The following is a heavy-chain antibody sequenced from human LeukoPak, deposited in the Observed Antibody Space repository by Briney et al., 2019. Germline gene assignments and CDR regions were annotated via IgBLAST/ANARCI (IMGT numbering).Heavy chain of an antibody. V-gene: IGHV6-1*01. D-gene: IGHD3-22*01. CDR3: ARGSGYYDTGSFSFVDN. CDR2: TLYWSQWFI. Sequence: SQTLSLTCAISGDSVSSDSAAWNWIRQSPSRGLEWLGRTLYWSQWFIDYAVSVKTRITIKADTSRNQFSLELNSVTPEDTGVYYCARGSGYYDTGSFSFVDNWGQGTLVSVSS. CDR1: GDSVSSDSAA. J-gene: IGHJ4*02.